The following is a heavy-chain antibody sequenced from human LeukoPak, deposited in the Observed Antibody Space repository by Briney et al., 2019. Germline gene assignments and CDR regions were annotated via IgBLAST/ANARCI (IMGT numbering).Heavy chain of an antibody. CDR1: GFTFSSHG. D-gene: IGHD3-3*01. CDR2: IRYDGGNK. V-gene: IGHV3-30*02. Sequence: GGSLRLSCAASGFTFSSHGLQWVRQAPGKGLEWVAFIRYDGGNKYYTDSVKGRFTISRDNSKDTLFLQMNSLRPEDTAVYYCAKDQQRFLEWSPSDYWGQGTLVTVSS. CDR3: AKDQQRFLEWSPSDY. J-gene: IGHJ4*02.